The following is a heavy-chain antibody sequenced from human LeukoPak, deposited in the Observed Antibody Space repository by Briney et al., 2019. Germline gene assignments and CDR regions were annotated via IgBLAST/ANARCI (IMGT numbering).Heavy chain of an antibody. CDR3: AKDRSGYSYGYGYFDY. J-gene: IGHJ4*02. V-gene: IGHV3-23*01. D-gene: IGHD5-18*01. CDR1: GVTLGDYA. Sequence: QPGRSLRLSCTASGVTLGDYAMSWVRQAPGKGLEWVSAISGSGGSTYYADSVKGRFTISRDNSKNTLYLQMNSLRAEDTAVYYCAKDRSGYSYGYGYFDYWGQGTLVTVSS. CDR2: ISGSGGST.